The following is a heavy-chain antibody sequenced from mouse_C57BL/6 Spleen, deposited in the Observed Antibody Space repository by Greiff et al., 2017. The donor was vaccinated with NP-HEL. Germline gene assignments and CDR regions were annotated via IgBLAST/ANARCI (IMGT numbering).Heavy chain of an antibody. CDR1: GYTFTDYY. CDR3: ARELRYAMDY. J-gene: IGHJ4*01. CDR2: INPNNGGT. D-gene: IGHD1-1*01. V-gene: IGHV1-26*01. Sequence: EVQLQQSGPELVKPGASVKISCKASGYTFTDYYMNWVKQSHGKSLEWIGDINPNNGGTSYNQKFKGKATLTVDKSSSTAYMELRSLTSEDSAVYYCARELRYAMDYWGQGPSVTVSS.